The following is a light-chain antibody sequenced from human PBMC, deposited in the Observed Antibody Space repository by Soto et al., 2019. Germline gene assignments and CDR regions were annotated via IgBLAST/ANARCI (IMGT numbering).Light chain of an antibody. CDR2: GAS. CDR1: QSVNSN. Sequence: EIVMTQSPATLSVSPGGRATLSCRASQSVNSNLAWYQQKPGQAPRLLIYGASTRATGIPARFSGSGSETEITLTISSLQSEDFAVYYCQQYNNWWTFGQGTKVEIK. J-gene: IGKJ1*01. CDR3: QQYNNWWT. V-gene: IGKV3-15*01.